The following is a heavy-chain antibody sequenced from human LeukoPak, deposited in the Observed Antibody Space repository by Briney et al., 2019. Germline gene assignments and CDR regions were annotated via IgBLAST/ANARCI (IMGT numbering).Heavy chain of an antibody. J-gene: IGHJ4*02. CDR1: GYTFTGYY. CDR3: ARGEANYYGSGSLTPSVDLDY. D-gene: IGHD3-10*01. Sequence: GASVKVSCKASGYTFTGYYMHWVRQAPGQGLEWMGWINPNSGGTNYAQKFQGRVTMTRDTSIITAYMELSRLRSDDTAVYYCARGEANYYGSGSLTPSVDLDYWGQGTLVTVSS. CDR2: INPNSGGT. V-gene: IGHV1-2*02.